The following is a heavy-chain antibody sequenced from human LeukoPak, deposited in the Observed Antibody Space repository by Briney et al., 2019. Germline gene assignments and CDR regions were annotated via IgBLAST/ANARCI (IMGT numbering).Heavy chain of an antibody. Sequence: SETLSLTCTVSGGSISSSSYYWSWIRQPPGKGLEWIGYIYYSGSTNYNPSLKSRVTISVDTSKNQFSLKLSSVTAADTAVYYCARGIRRSEWELLHWYFDLWGRGTLVTVSS. CDR1: GGSISSSSYY. CDR3: ARGIRRSEWELLHWYFDL. J-gene: IGHJ2*01. V-gene: IGHV4-61*01. CDR2: IYYSGST. D-gene: IGHD1-26*01.